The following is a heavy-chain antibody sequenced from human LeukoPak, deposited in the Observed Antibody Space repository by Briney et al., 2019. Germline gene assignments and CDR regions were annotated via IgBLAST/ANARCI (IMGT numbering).Heavy chain of an antibody. J-gene: IGHJ6*02. Sequence: ASVKVSCKASGGTFSSYAISWVRQAPGQGLEWMGGIIPILGTANYAQKFQGRVTITADESTSTAYMELSSLRSEDTAVYYCARFPLGSSGWSSYYYYGMDVWGQGTTVTVSS. CDR3: ARFPLGSSGWSSYYYYGMDV. D-gene: IGHD6-19*01. CDR2: IIPILGTA. CDR1: GGTFSSYA. V-gene: IGHV1-69*13.